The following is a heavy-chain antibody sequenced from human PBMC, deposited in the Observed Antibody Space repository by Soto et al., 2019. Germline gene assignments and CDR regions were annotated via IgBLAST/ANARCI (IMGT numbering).Heavy chain of an antibody. Sequence: GGSLRLSCAASGFTFSSYAMSWVRQAPGKGLEWVSGISGSGSNTYYAESVKGRFTISRDSSKNTLYLQMNSLRVDDTAVYYCARGGGDYDRDSYFDYWGQGTLVTVSS. D-gene: IGHD4-17*01. CDR2: ISGSGSNT. CDR1: GFTFSSYA. V-gene: IGHV3-23*01. J-gene: IGHJ4*02. CDR3: ARGGGDYDRDSYFDY.